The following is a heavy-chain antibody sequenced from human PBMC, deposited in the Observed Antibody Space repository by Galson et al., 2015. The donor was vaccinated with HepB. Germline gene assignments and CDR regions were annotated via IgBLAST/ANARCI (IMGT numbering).Heavy chain of an antibody. Sequence: SVKVSCKASGYTFTSYGISWVRQAPGQGLEWMGWISAHNDNIKYAQNLQGRVTMTTDTSTSTIYMELRSLRSDDTAVYYCAREYCSSTSCYNPDYWGQGTLVTVSS. CDR1: GYTFTSYG. D-gene: IGHD2-2*02. V-gene: IGHV1-18*01. CDR3: AREYCSSTSCYNPDY. CDR2: ISAHNDNI. J-gene: IGHJ4*02.